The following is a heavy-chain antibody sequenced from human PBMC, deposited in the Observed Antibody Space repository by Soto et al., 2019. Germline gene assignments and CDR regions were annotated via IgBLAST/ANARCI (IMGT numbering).Heavy chain of an antibody. CDR3: ARDRDIVLMVYALSY. D-gene: IGHD2-8*01. V-gene: IGHV3-30-3*01. CDR1: GFTFSSYA. CDR2: ISYDGSNK. Sequence: QVQLVESGGGVVQPGRSLRLSCAASGFTFSSYAMHWVRQAPGKGLEWVAVISYDGSNKYYADSVKGRFTISRDNSKNTLYLQMNSLRAEDTAVYYCARDRDIVLMVYALSYWGQGTLVTVSS. J-gene: IGHJ4*02.